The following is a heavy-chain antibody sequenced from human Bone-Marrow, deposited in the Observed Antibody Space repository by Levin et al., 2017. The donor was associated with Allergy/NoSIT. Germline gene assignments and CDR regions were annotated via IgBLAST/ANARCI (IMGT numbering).Heavy chain of an antibody. CDR1: GFTFSSYE. V-gene: IGHV3-48*03. CDR3: ARDFWSSSWLGGYYFDY. Sequence: GESLKISCAASGFTFSSYEMNWVRQAPGKGLEWVSYISSSGSTIYYADSVKGRFTISRDNAKNSLYLQMNSLRAEDTAVYYCARDFWSSSWLGGYYFDYWGQGTLVTVSS. D-gene: IGHD6-13*01. J-gene: IGHJ4*02. CDR2: ISSSGSTI.